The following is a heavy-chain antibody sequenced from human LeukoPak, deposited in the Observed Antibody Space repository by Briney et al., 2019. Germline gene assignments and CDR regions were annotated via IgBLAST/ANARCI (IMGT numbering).Heavy chain of an antibody. D-gene: IGHD2-8*01. CDR2: IYHSGST. J-gene: IGHJ4*02. Sequence: PSETLSLTCTVSDYSINSNYYWGWIRQPPGKGLEWIGTIYHSGSTYYNPSLKSRLAISVDTSKNQFSLRLSSVTAADTAIYYCARGLYCTNGVCPYYFDYWGQGTPVTVSS. V-gene: IGHV4-38-2*02. CDR1: DYSINSNYY. CDR3: ARGLYCTNGVCPYYFDY.